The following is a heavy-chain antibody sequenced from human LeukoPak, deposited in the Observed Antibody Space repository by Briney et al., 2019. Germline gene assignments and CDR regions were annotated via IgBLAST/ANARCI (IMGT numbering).Heavy chain of an antibody. Sequence: GGSLRLSCAASGFTFSNYAVSWVRQAPGKGLEWVSAFSGSGVSTYYADSVKGRFTISRDNPKNTLYLQMNSLRAEDTAVYYCAKAGSMATPTPYYFDYWGQGTLVTVSS. CDR3: AKAGSMATPTPYYFDY. CDR2: FSGSGVST. CDR1: GFTFSNYA. V-gene: IGHV3-23*01. D-gene: IGHD5-24*01. J-gene: IGHJ4*02.